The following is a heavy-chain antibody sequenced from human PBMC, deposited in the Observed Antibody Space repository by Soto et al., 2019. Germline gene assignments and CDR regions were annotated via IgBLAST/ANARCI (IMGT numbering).Heavy chain of an antibody. Sequence: PGESLRLSCKGSGYSFSTYWIGWVRQMPGKGLEWMGIIYPGDSDTRYSPSFEGQVTISADKSISTAYLQWSSLKASDTAMYYCARRIVVVAATPYAFDIWGQGTMVTVSS. CDR1: GYSFSTYW. D-gene: IGHD2-15*01. J-gene: IGHJ3*02. CDR3: ARRIVVVAATPYAFDI. CDR2: IYPGDSDT. V-gene: IGHV5-51*01.